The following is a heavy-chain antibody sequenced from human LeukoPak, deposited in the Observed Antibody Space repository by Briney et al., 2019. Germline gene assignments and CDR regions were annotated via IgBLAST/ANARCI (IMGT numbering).Heavy chain of an antibody. CDR2: IRYDGSDK. D-gene: IGHD5-18*01. J-gene: IGHJ5*01. Sequence: GGSLRLSCAASGFTFSSYGMHWVRQAPGKGLEWVAFIRYDGSDKYYADSVKGRFTISRDKSKSTLYLYMSNLRAEDTAIYYCAKDHSSNWFDSWGQGILLTVSS. V-gene: IGHV3-30*02. CDR1: GFTFSSYG. CDR3: AKDHSSNWFDS.